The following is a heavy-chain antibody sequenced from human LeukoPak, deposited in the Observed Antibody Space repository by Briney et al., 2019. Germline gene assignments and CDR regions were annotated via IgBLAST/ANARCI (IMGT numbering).Heavy chain of an antibody. J-gene: IGHJ4*02. CDR2: IYYSGST. V-gene: IGHV4-30-4*01. Sequence: SQTLSLTCTVSGGSISSGDYYWSWIRQPPGKGLEWIGYIYYSGSTYYNPSLRSRVTISVDTSKNQFSLKLSSVTAADTAVYYCARVRGGYALWFDYWGQGTLVTVSS. D-gene: IGHD5-12*01. CDR1: GGSISSGDYY. CDR3: ARVRGGYALWFDY.